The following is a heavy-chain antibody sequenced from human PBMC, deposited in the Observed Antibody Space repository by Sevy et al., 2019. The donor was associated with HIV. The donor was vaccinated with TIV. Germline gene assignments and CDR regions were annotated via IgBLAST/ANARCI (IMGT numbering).Heavy chain of an antibody. J-gene: IGHJ6*02. CDR3: ARDESLLWFGETHSYYYYYGMDV. V-gene: IGHV1-18*01. D-gene: IGHD3-10*01. CDR2: ISAYNCNT. Sequence: ASVKVSCKASGYTFTSYGISWVRQAPGQGLEWMGWISAYNCNTNYAQKLQGRVTMTTDTSTSTAYMELRSLRSDDTAVYYCARDESLLWFGETHSYYYYYGMDVWGQGTTVTVSS. CDR1: GYTFTSYG.